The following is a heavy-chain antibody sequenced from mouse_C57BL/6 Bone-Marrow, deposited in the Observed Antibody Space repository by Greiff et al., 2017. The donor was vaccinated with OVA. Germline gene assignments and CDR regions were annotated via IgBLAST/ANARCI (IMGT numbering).Heavy chain of an antibody. J-gene: IGHJ4*01. CDR1: GYTFTSYW. Sequence: QVQLQQSGAELVKPGASVKLSCKASGYTFTSYWMQWVKQRPGQGLEWIGEIDTSDSYTNYNQKFKGKATLTVDTSSSTAYMQLSSLTSEDAAVYYCAKARRFYAMDYWGQGTSVTVSS. V-gene: IGHV1-50*01. CDR3: AKARRFYAMDY. CDR2: IDTSDSYT.